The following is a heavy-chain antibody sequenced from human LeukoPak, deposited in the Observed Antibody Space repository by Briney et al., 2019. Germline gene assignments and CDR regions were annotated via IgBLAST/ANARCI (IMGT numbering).Heavy chain of an antibody. J-gene: IGHJ4*02. V-gene: IGHV3-48*03. CDR2: ISSSGSTI. Sequence: GGSLRLSCAASGFTFSSYEMNWVRQAPGKGLEWVSYISSSGSTIYYADSVKGRFTISRDNAKNSLYLQMNSLRAEDTAVYYCARDRYCSGGSCYFRGEFDYWGQGTLVTVSS. D-gene: IGHD2-15*01. CDR1: GFTFSSYE. CDR3: ARDRYCSGGSCYFRGEFDY.